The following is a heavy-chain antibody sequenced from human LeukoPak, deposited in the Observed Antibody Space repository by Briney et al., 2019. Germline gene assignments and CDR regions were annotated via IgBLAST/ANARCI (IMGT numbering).Heavy chain of an antibody. CDR2: IWYDGSNK. V-gene: IGHV3-33*01. Sequence: GMSLRLSCAASGFTFRNYGMHWVRQAPGKGLEWVAIIWYDGSNKYYADSVKGRFTVSRDNSKNTLYLQMNSLRAEDTAVYYCARDGWPGSSYYRPFDYWGQGTLVTVSS. CDR3: ARDGWPGSSYYRPFDY. D-gene: IGHD3-10*01. CDR1: GFTFRNYG. J-gene: IGHJ4*02.